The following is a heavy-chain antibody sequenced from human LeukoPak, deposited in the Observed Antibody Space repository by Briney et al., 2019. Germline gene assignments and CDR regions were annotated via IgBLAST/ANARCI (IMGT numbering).Heavy chain of an antibody. CDR1: GYTFTIYG. J-gene: IGHJ4*01. V-gene: IGHV1-18*04. Sequence: VTVSFTSSGYTFTIYGISWVRLAPGQGREWLGWISAYNGNTSYAQKLPGRVTMTTDTSTSTAYIGLRSLRSADTAVYYCARLLGYCSGGSCYGDCWGQGTLVTASS. D-gene: IGHD2-15*01. CDR2: ISAYNGNT. CDR3: ARLLGYCSGGSCYGDC.